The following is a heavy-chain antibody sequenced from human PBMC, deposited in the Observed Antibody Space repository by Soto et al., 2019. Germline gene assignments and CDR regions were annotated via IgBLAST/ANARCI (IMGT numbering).Heavy chain of an antibody. CDR3: ARERREEIHDGYDIDY. J-gene: IGHJ4*02. CDR2: IYTSGST. CDR1: GDSISDYY. D-gene: IGHD5-12*01. V-gene: IGHV4-4*07. Sequence: SETLSLTCTVSGDSISDYYWSWIRQPAGKGLEWIGRIYTSGSTDYNPSLKSRVTISIDTSKSQFSLKVTSMTAADTAVYYCARERREEIHDGYDIDYWGQGTLVTVSS.